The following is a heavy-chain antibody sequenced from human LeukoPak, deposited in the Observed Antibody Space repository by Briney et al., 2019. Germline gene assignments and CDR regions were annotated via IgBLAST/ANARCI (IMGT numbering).Heavy chain of an antibody. D-gene: IGHD1-26*01. CDR2: INPNTGGT. J-gene: IGHJ4*02. CDR3: ATMGAKNFDH. CDR1: GYTFTDYY. Sequence: ASVKVSCKASGYTFTDYYIHWVRQAPGQGIEWLGWINPNTGGTHYVQKFQDRVTMTRDRSIRTAYMEVSRLGSDDTAEYYCATMGAKNFDHWGQGTLVTVSS. V-gene: IGHV1-2*02.